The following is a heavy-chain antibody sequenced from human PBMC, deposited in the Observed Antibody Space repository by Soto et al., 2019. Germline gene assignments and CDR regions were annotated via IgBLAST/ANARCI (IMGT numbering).Heavy chain of an antibody. Sequence: GSLRLSCAASGFTFSSYTMTWVRQAPGKGLGWVSSISGSGGTTSYADSVRGRFTISRDISKNTLYVQMNSLRAEDTAVYFCAKGASNGIAGHIDYWGPGTLVTVSS. J-gene: IGHJ4*02. CDR1: GFTFSSYT. CDR3: AKGASNGIAGHIDY. V-gene: IGHV3-23*01. D-gene: IGHD6-13*01. CDR2: ISGSGGTT.